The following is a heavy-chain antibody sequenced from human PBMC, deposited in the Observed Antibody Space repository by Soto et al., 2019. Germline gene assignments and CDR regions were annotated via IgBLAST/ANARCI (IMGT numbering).Heavy chain of an antibody. CDR1: GGSVSSGSYY. J-gene: IGHJ4*02. D-gene: IGHD1-26*01. CDR2: IYYSGST. V-gene: IGHV4-61*01. Sequence: SETLSLTCTVSGGSVSSGSYYWSWIRQPPGKGLEWIGYIYYSGSTNYNPSLKSRVTISVDTSKNQFSLKLSSVTAADTAVYYCARPPGRSKWVGAFGYWGQGTLVTVSS. CDR3: ARPPGRSKWVGAFGY.